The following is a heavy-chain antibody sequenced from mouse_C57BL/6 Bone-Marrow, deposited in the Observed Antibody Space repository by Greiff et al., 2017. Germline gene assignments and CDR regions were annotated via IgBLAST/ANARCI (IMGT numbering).Heavy chain of an antibody. CDR1: GFNIKDDY. V-gene: IGHV14-4*01. J-gene: IGHJ2*01. CDR3: SSFDGNYFDF. Sequence: VTLKECGAELVRPGASVKLSCTASGFNIKDDYIHWVKQRPEQGLEWIGWIDPEIGDTEYASKFQGKATITSDTSSNTAYLQLSSLTSEDTAVYYCSSFDGNYFDFGGQGTPLTVAS. D-gene: IGHD2-3*01. CDR2: IDPEIGDT.